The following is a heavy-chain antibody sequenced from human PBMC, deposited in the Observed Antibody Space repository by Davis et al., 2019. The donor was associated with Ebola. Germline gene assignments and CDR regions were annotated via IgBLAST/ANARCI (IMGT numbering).Heavy chain of an antibody. CDR2: ISYDGSNK. J-gene: IGHJ4*02. CDR1: GFTFSNYG. D-gene: IGHD3-22*01. CDR3: AKDYYDSSGQYFDY. Sequence: GESLKISCAASGFTFSNYGIHWVRQAPGKGLEWVAVISYDGSNKYYADSVKGRFTISRDNSKNTLYLQMNSLRTEDTAVYYCAKDYYDSSGQYFDYWGQGTLVTVSS. V-gene: IGHV3-30*18.